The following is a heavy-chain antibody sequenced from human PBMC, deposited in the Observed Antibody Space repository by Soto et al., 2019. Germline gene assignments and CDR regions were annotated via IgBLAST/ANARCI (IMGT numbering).Heavy chain of an antibody. J-gene: IGHJ6*02. V-gene: IGHV1-2*04. CDR3: ARGDSTDCSNGVCSFFYNHDMDV. CDR1: GYTFTDYY. CDR2: INPKSGGT. Sequence: ASVKVSCKASGYTFTDYYMHWVRQAPGQGLEWLGRINPKSGGTSTAQKFQGWVTMTTDTSISTASMELTRLTSDDTAIYYCARGDSTDCSNGVCSFFYNHDMDVWGQGTTVTVSS. D-gene: IGHD2-8*01.